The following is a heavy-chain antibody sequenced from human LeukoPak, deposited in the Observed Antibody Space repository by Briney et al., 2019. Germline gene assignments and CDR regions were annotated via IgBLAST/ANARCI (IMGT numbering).Heavy chain of an antibody. CDR2: IFYTGST. J-gene: IGHJ4*02. CDR1: GGSISTCY. CDR3: ARARVPYAYYFDS. Sequence: KPSETLSLTCTVSGGSISTCYWSWIRQPPGKGLEWIGYIFYTGSTNYNPSLKSRVTVSVDTSKNQLSLKLSSVTPADTAVYYCARARVPYAYYFDSWGQGALVTVSS. V-gene: IGHV4-59*01. D-gene: IGHD2-2*01.